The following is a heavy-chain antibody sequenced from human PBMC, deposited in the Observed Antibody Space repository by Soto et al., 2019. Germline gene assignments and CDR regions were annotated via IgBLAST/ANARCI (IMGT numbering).Heavy chain of an antibody. J-gene: IGHJ5*02. V-gene: IGHV2-5*02. D-gene: IGHD3-16*01. CDR2: IYWDDDK. Sequence: QITLKESGPTLVKPTQTLTLTCTFSGFSLSTSGVGVGWIRQPPGKALEWLALIYWDDDKRYSPSLKRRPTITQDTPKTHVLLTMTNMDPVDTATYYCARKPTSVPRNWFDPWGQGTLVTVSS. CDR1: GFSLSTSGVG. CDR3: ARKPTSVPRNWFDP.